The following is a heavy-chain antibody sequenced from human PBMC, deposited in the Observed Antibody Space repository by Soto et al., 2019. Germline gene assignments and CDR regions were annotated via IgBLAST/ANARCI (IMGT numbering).Heavy chain of an antibody. CDR3: ARANWQLGFDY. CDR1: GFNFSNKW. Sequence: GVSLRLSYAASGFNFSNKWIHWVRQAPGKGLVWVSSIKSDGSTTTYADSVKGRFTISRDNAKNSLYLQMNSLRAEDTAVYYCARANWQLGFDYWGQGTLVTVSS. V-gene: IGHV3-74*03. D-gene: IGHD6-13*01. J-gene: IGHJ4*02. CDR2: IKSDGSTT.